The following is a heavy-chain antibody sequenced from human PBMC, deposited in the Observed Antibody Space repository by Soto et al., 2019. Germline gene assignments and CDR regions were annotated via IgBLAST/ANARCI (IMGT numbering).Heavy chain of an antibody. D-gene: IGHD6-19*01. CDR3: ARIGISGWHQVSYFVS. V-gene: IGHV4-59*11. J-gene: IGHJ4*02. Sequence: QVQLQESGPGLVKPSETLSLTCNVSGASISSHSWSWIRQSPAKGLEWIGYMSNRGSTYSNPSLKSRFTISIVSSKNEFSLNLRSVTSADTAVYYGARIGISGWHQVSYFVSWCQGTLVTVSS. CDR2: MSNRGST. CDR1: GASISSHS.